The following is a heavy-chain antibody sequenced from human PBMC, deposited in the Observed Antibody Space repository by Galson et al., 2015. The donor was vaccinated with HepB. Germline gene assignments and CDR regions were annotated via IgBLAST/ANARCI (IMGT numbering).Heavy chain of an antibody. CDR1: GYTFTHYA. CDR2: INGGNGNT. CDR3: TRVGATSGWPYYFDY. J-gene: IGHJ4*02. Sequence: SVKVSCKASGYTFTHYAVHWARQAPGQRLEWMGWINGGNGNTKSSQKFQGRVTITRDISASTVYMELSSLTSEDTAVYYCTRVGATSGWPYYFDYWGQGTLVTVSS. D-gene: IGHD6-19*01. V-gene: IGHV1-3*01.